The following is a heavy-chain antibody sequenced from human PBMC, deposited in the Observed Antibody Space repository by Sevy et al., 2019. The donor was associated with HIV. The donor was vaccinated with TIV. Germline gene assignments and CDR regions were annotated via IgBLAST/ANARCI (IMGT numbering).Heavy chain of an antibody. CDR2: IRNRPNSYTT. D-gene: IGHD2-15*01. V-gene: IGHV3-72*01. J-gene: IGHJ6*03. Sequence: GGSLRLSCAASGFTFSDHYVDWVRQAPGKGLEWVGRIRNRPNSYTTEYAGSVKGRFTISRDDSRNSVYLQMNSLKTQDSAVYYCVRGPNCGVGGCQQISPYCLDVWGKGATVTFSS. CDR3: VRGPNCGVGGCQQISPYCLDV. CDR1: GFTFSDHY.